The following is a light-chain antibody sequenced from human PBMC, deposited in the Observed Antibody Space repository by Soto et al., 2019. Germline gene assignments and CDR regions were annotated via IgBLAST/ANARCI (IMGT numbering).Light chain of an antibody. Sequence: DIQMTQSPSSLSASVGDGVTITCRASQSISSYVSWYQQKPGKAPKLLIYKASSLESGVPSRFSGSGSGTEFTLTISSLQPDDFATYYCQQYNSYSYTFGQGTKLEIK. CDR2: KAS. CDR1: QSISSY. CDR3: QQYNSYSYT. J-gene: IGKJ2*01. V-gene: IGKV1-5*03.